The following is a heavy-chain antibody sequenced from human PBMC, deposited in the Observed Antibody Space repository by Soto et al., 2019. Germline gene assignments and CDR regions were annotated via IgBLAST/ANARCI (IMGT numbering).Heavy chain of an antibody. V-gene: IGHV4-59*01. CDR1: GGSISSYY. D-gene: IGHD5-12*01. CDR2: IYYSGST. CDR3: ARDRDGYNYPHFDY. J-gene: IGHJ4*02. Sequence: SETLSLTCTVSGGSISSYYWSWIRQPPGKGLEWIGYIYYSGSTNYNPSLKSRVTISVDTSKNQFSLKLSSVTAADTAVYYCARDRDGYNYPHFDYWGQGTLVTVSS.